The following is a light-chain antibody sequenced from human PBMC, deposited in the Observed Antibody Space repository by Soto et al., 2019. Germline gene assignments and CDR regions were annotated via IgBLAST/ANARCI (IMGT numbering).Light chain of an antibody. J-gene: IGKJ1*01. CDR1: QDLRNA. V-gene: IGKV1-17*01. CDR3: LQHSDSPWT. CDR2: NAL. Sequence: DIQMTQSPSSLSASVGDRVTMTCRASQDLRNALGWYQQKPGKAPKRLIFNALALESGVPSRFSGSGTGAEYTLTISSLQAEDFATYYGLQHSDSPWTFGQGTKVEIK.